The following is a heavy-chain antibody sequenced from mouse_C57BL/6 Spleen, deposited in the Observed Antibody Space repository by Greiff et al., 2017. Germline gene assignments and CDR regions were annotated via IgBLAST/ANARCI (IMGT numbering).Heavy chain of an antibody. D-gene: IGHD3-2*02. CDR2: IDPSDSST. V-gene: IGHV1-69*01. Sequence: QVQLQQPGAELVMPGASVKLSCKASGYAFTSYWMPWVKQRPGQGLEWIGEIDPSDSSTNYNQKFKGKSTLTVDKSSSTAYRQLSSLTSEDSAVYYCARAQGTGAVDYWGQGTTVTVSS. CDR1: GYAFTSYW. J-gene: IGHJ4*01. CDR3: ARAQGTGAVDY.